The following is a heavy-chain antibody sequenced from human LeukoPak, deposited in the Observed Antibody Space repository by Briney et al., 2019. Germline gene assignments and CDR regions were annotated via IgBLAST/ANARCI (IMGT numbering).Heavy chain of an antibody. Sequence: SETLSLTCGVSGDSITNYFWSWLRQPARGGLEWIGRIDCNGDTNYNPSLWGRVTMSVDTSKNQFSLRVTSVTAADTAVYYCARDQHGSGSYAAFVNWFDPWGRGTLVTVSS. V-gene: IGHV4-4*07. J-gene: IGHJ5*02. CDR1: GDSITNYF. D-gene: IGHD3-10*01. CDR2: IDCNGDT. CDR3: ARDQHGSGSYAAFVNWFDP.